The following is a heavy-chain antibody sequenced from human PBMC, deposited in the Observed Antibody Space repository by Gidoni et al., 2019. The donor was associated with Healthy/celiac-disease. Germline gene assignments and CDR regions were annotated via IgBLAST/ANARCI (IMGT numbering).Heavy chain of an antibody. J-gene: IGHJ4*02. CDR2: ISYDGSNK. V-gene: IGHV3-30*18. CDR3: AKGIVVVKYYFDY. D-gene: IGHD3-22*01. Sequence: QVQLVESGGGVVQPGRSLSLSWAASGFTFSSNGMHWVRQAPGKGLEWVAVISYDGSNKYYADSVKGRFTISRDNSKNTLYLQMNSLRAEDTAVYYCAKGIVVVKYYFDYWGQGTLVTVSS. CDR1: GFTFSSNG.